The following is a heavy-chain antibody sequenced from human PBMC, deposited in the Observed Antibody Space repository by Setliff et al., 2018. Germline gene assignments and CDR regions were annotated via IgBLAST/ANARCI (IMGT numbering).Heavy chain of an antibody. CDR2: VRFDGSYK. D-gene: IGHD2-8*01. CDR3: AKVKKPLIRGSGFDY. Sequence: PGESLRLSCAASGFVFGTYGMHWVRQAPGKGLDWVASVRFDGSYKVYADSVKGRFTISRGNSENTLFLQMTSLRPEDTGIYYCAKVKKPLIRGSGFDYWGRGTLVTVSS. CDR1: GFVFGTYG. V-gene: IGHV3-30*02. J-gene: IGHJ4*02.